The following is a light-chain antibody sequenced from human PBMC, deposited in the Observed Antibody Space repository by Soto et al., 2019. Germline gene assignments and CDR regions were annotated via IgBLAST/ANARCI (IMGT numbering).Light chain of an antibody. CDR1: SGHSSYA. CDR2: LKSDGSH. CDR3: QTWGTGTNWV. J-gene: IGLJ3*02. V-gene: IGLV4-69*01. Sequence: QLVLTQSPSASASLGASVKHTCTLSSGHSSYAIAWHQQQPEKGPRYLMKLKSDGSHSKGDGIPDRFSGSSSGAERYLTISGLQSEDEADYYCQTWGTGTNWVFGGGTKLTVL.